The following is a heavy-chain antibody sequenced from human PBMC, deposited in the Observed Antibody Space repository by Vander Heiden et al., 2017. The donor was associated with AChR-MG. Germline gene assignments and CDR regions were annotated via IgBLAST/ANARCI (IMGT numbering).Heavy chain of an antibody. CDR2: INAGNGNT. CDR1: GYSFTNSA. J-gene: IGHJ5*02. V-gene: IGHV1-3*01. D-gene: IGHD3-16*01. CDR3: ARDSREYQMLTKTSNWFDP. Sequence: QVQLVQSGTEVKKPGASVKVSCKASGYSFTNSALHWVRQAPGQRLEWMGWINAGNGNTKYSQNFQGRVTITRDTSANTAYMELSSLRSEDTAVYYCARDSREYQMLTKTSNWFDPWGQGTLVTVSS.